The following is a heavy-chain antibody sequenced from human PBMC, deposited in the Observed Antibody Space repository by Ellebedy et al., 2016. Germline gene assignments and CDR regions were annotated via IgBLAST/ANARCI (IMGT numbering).Heavy chain of an antibody. CDR2: IYSGGST. J-gene: IGHJ4*02. CDR1: GFTVSSNY. D-gene: IGHD6-19*01. Sequence: GESLKISCAASGFTVSSNYMSWVRQAPGKGLEWVSVIYSGGSTYYADSVKGRFTISRDNSKNTLYLQMNSLRAEDTAVYYCARPAKAVAGWGTDDYWGQGTLVTVSS. CDR3: ARPAKAVAGWGTDDY. V-gene: IGHV3-66*01.